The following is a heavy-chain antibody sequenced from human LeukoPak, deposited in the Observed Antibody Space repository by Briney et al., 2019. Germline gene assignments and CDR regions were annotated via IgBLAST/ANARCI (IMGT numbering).Heavy chain of an antibody. CDR2: INHSGST. Sequence: SETLSLTCAVYGGSFSGYYWSWIRQPPGKGLEWIGEINHSGSTNYNPSLKSRVTISVDTSKNQFSLKLSSVTAADTAVYYCARGYPLQTKTNWFDPWGQGTLVTVSS. CDR1: GGSFSGYY. J-gene: IGHJ5*02. D-gene: IGHD1-1*01. V-gene: IGHV4-34*01. CDR3: ARGYPLQTKTNWFDP.